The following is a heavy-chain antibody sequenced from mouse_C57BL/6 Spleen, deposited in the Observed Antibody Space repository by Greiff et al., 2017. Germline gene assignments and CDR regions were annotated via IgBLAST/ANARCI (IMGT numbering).Heavy chain of an antibody. V-gene: IGHV1-80*01. CDR1: GYAFSSYW. J-gene: IGHJ1*03. D-gene: IGHD1-1*01. Sequence: QVQLQQSGAELVKPGASVKISCKASGYAFSSYWMNWVKQRPGKGLEWIGQIYPGDGDTNYNGKFKGKATLTADKSSSTAYMQLSSLTSEDSAVYFWACGDYGSSYGYFDVWGTGTTVTVSS. CDR3: ACGDYGSSYGYFDV. CDR2: IYPGDGDT.